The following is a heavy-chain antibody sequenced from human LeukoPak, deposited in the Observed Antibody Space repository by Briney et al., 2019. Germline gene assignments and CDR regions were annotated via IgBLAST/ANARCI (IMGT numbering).Heavy chain of an antibody. CDR3: ASRTWTGAGYYAFAI. J-gene: IGHJ3*02. D-gene: IGHD3/OR15-3a*01. CDR1: GFTFSSYG. V-gene: IGHV3-33*01. Sequence: GGSLRLSCAASGFTFSSYGMHWVRQAPGKGLEWVAVIWYDGSNKYYADSVKGRFTISRDNSKNTLYLQMNSLRVEDTAVYYCASRTWTGAGYYAFAIWGQGTMVTVSS. CDR2: IWYDGSNK.